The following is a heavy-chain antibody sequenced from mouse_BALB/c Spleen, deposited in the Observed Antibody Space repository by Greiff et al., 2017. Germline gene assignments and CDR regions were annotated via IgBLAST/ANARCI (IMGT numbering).Heavy chain of an antibody. CDR2: IRNKANGYTT. Sequence: EVKLMESGGGLVQPGGSLRLSCATSGFTFTDYYMSWVRQPPGKALEWLGFIRNKANGYTTEYSASVKGRFTISRDNSQSILYLQMNTLRAEDSATYYCARDGYGSSYDYFDYWGQGTTLTVSS. J-gene: IGHJ2*01. CDR3: ARDGYGSSYDYFDY. V-gene: IGHV7-3*02. D-gene: IGHD1-1*01. CDR1: GFTFTDYY.